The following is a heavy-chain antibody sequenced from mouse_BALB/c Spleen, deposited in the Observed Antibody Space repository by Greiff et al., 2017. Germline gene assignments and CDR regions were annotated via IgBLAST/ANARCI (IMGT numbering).Heavy chain of an antibody. V-gene: IGHV5-9*03. CDR2: ISSGGGNT. CDR3: ARDGTHYYAMDY. Sequence: EVHLVESGGGLVKPGGSLKLSCAASGFTFSSYTMSWVRQTPEKRLEWVATISSGGGNTYYPDSVKGRFTISRDNAKNNLYLQMSSLRSEDTALYYCARDGTHYYAMDYWGQGTSVTVSS. J-gene: IGHJ4*01. CDR1: GFTFSSYT. D-gene: IGHD2-1*01.